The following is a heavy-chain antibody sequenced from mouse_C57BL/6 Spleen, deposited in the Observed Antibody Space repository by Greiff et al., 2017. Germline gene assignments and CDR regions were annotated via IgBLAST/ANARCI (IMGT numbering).Heavy chain of an antibody. Sequence: QVQLQQPGAELVKPGASVKLSCKASGYTFTSYWMHWVKQRPGQGLEWIGMIHPNSGSTNYNEKFKSKATLTVDKSSSTAYMQLSSLTSEDSAVYYCARWMGCDGTQAMDYWGQGTSVTVSS. CDR2: IHPNSGST. D-gene: IGHD2-3*01. V-gene: IGHV1-64*01. CDR3: ARWMGCDGTQAMDY. CDR1: GYTFTSYW. J-gene: IGHJ4*01.